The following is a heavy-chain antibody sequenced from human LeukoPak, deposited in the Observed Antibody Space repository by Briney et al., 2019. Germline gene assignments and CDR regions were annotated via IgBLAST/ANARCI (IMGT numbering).Heavy chain of an antibody. CDR2: IYTSGST. CDR1: GGSISSGSYY. Sequence: SETLSLTCTVSGGSISSGSYYWSWIRQPAGKGLEWFGRIYTSGSTNYNPSRKSRVSISVDTSKNQFSLKLSSVTAADTGVYYCARVQPAAGSAFDIWGQGTMVTVSS. D-gene: IGHD6-13*01. J-gene: IGHJ3*02. CDR3: ARVQPAAGSAFDI. V-gene: IGHV4-61*02.